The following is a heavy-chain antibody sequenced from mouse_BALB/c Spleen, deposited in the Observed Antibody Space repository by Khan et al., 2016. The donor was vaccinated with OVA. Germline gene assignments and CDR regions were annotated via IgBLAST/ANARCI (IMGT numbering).Heavy chain of an antibody. CDR1: GYLITSGCY. V-gene: IGHV3-6*02. Sequence: EVQLQESGPGLVKPSQSLSLTCSVTGYLITSGCYWNWIRQFPGNKLEWMGHISYDGNNNYNQSLKNRISITRATSKNQFFLRLKSVTTEDTATYYCARDEGYYYGDYFDYWGQGTTLTVSS. J-gene: IGHJ2*01. D-gene: IGHD1-1*01. CDR3: ARDEGYYYGDYFDY. CDR2: ISYDGNN.